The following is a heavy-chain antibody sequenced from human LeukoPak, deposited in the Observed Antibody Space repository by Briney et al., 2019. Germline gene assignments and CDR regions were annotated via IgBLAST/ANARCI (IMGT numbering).Heavy chain of an antibody. CDR1: GYTFTGYY. V-gene: IGHV1-2*02. J-gene: IGHJ4*02. Sequence: ASVKVSCKASGYTFTGYYMHWVRQAPGQGLEWMGWVNPNSGGTNYAQKFQGGVTMTRDTSISTAYMELSRLRSDDTAVYYCARFPQSARDSIAARPADYWGQGTLVTVSS. D-gene: IGHD6-6*01. CDR3: ARFPQSARDSIAARPADY. CDR2: VNPNSGGT.